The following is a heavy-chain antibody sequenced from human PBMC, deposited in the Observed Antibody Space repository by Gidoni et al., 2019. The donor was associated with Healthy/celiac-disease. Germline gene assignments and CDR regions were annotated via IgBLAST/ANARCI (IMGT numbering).Heavy chain of an antibody. J-gene: IGHJ4*02. D-gene: IGHD1-26*01. CDR3: ARGSIGSWKLQGGGIDY. Sequence: QVQLVQSGAEVKKPGSSVKVSCKASGGTFSSYAISWVRQAPGQGLEWMGGIIPIFGTANYAQKFQGRVTITADESTSTAYMELSSLRSEDTAVYYCARGSIGSWKLQGGGIDYWGQGTLVTVSS. CDR1: GGTFSSYA. CDR2: IIPIFGTA. V-gene: IGHV1-69*01.